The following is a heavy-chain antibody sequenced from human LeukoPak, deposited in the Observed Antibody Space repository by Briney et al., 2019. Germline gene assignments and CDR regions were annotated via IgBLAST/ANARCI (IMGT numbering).Heavy chain of an antibody. CDR3: AKELYFGSGSYPDY. CDR1: GFTFSSYG. CDR2: ISPDGSNK. D-gene: IGHD3-10*01. Sequence: PGRSLRLSCAASGFTFSSYGMHWVRQAPGKGLEWVAVISPDGSNKYYADSVKGRFTISRDNSKNTLYLQMNSPRVEDTAVYNCAKELYFGSGSYPDYWGQGTLVTVSS. J-gene: IGHJ4*02. V-gene: IGHV3-30*18.